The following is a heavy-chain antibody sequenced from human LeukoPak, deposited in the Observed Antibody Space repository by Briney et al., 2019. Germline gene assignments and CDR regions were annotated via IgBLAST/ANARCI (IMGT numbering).Heavy chain of an antibody. CDR3: AKDFTAMADYYYYGMDV. CDR1: GFTFSSYG. J-gene: IGHJ6*02. V-gene: IGHV3-30*18. D-gene: IGHD5-18*01. CDR2: ISYDGSNK. Sequence: PGGSLRLSCAASGFTFSSYGMHWVRQAPGKGREWVAVISYDGSNKYYADSVKGRFTISRDNSKNTLYLQMNSLRAEDTAVYYCAKDFTAMADYYYYGMDVWGQGTTVTVSS.